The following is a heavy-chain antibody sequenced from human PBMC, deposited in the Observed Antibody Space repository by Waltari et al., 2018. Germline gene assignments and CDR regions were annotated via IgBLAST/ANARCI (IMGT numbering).Heavy chain of an antibody. CDR2: IIPIFGTA. V-gene: IGHV1-69*13. Sequence: QVQLVQSGAEVKKPGSSVKVSCKASGGTFSSYAISWVRQAPGQGLEWMGGIIPIFGTATDAQKVQGRVTITADESTSTAYMELSSLRSEDTAVYYCARGIQEKRLLLQYGMDVWGQGTTVTVSS. CDR1: GGTFSSYA. J-gene: IGHJ6*02. CDR3: ARGIQEKRLLLQYGMDV. D-gene: IGHD3-22*01.